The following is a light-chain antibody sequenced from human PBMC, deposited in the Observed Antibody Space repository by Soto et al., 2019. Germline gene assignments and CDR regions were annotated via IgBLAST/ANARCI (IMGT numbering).Light chain of an antibody. V-gene: IGKV3-15*01. CDR2: DAS. J-gene: IGKJ2*01. CDR1: QSVRTN. CDR3: QQYTNWPPGYT. Sequence: EIVMTQSPVTLSVSPGERATLSCRASQSVRTNLAWYQQKLGQAPRLLIYDASTRATGIPARFSGSGSGTDFTLTISSLQSEDLAVYYCQQYTNWPPGYTFGQGTKLEIK.